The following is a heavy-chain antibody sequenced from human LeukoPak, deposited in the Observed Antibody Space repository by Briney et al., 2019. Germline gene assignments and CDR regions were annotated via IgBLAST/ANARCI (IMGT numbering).Heavy chain of an antibody. CDR2: ISGTGVST. CDR3: ARDRGGSYAFDI. V-gene: IGHV3-23*01. J-gene: IGHJ3*02. CDR1: GFTFSSYW. D-gene: IGHD1-26*01. Sequence: TGGSLRLSCAASGFTFSSYWMSWVRQAPGKGLEWVSGISGTGVSTYYADSVKGRFTISRDNSKNTLYLQMNSLRAEDTAVYYCARDRGGSYAFDIWGQGTMVTVSS.